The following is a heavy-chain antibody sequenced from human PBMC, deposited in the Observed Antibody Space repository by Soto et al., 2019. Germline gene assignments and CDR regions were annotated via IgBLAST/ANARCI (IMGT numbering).Heavy chain of an antibody. CDR2: IYYSGST. J-gene: IGHJ4*02. V-gene: IGHV4-59*08. Sequence: PSETLSLTCTVSGGSISSYYWSWIRQPPGKGLEWIGYIYYSGSTNYNPSLKSRVTISVDTSKNQFSLKLSSVTAADTAVYYCARHGPVSSSWSFDYWGQGTLVTVSS. D-gene: IGHD6-13*01. CDR3: ARHGPVSSSWSFDY. CDR1: GGSISSYY.